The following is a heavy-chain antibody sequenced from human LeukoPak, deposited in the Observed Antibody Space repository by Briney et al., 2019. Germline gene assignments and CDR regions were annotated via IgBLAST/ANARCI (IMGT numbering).Heavy chain of an antibody. Sequence: ASVKVSCKASGYTFTSYYMHWVRQAPGQGLEWMGIINPSGGSTSYAQKFQGRVTMTRDTSTSTAYMELSSLRSEDTAVYYCARDPLWELPTYYFDYWGQGTLVTVSS. J-gene: IGHJ4*02. CDR3: ARDPLWELPTYYFDY. V-gene: IGHV1-46*01. D-gene: IGHD1-26*01. CDR2: INPSGGST. CDR1: GYTFTSYY.